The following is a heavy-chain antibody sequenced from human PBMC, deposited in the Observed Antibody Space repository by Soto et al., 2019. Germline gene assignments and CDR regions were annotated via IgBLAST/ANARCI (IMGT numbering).Heavy chain of an antibody. J-gene: IGHJ6*02. CDR1: GYPFNHYG. Sequence: GASVKVSCKSSGYPFNHYGITWVRQAPEQGLEWMGWISPFNGNTNYGQTLQGRVTLTTDTSTSTVYMELRSLRSDDTAVYYCAREGLVLVPTTVNSDYYYYAMDVWGQGTTVTVSS. CDR3: AREGLVLVPTTVNSDYYYYAMDV. D-gene: IGHD4-17*01. CDR2: ISPFNGNT. V-gene: IGHV1-18*01.